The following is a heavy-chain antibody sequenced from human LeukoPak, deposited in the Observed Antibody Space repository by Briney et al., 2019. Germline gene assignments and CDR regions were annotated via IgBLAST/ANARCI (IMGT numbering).Heavy chain of an antibody. D-gene: IGHD6-19*01. CDR1: GGSVSSGSYY. V-gene: IGHV4-61*01. CDR3: ARGSSGWYGGKLWFDP. Sequence: SETLSLTCTVSGGSVSSGSYYWSWIRQPPGKGLEWIGYIYSSGSTNYKPSLKSRVTISKDTSKNQFSLKLSSVTAADTAVYYCARGSSGWYGGKLWFDPWGQGTLVTVSS. J-gene: IGHJ5*02. CDR2: IYSSGST.